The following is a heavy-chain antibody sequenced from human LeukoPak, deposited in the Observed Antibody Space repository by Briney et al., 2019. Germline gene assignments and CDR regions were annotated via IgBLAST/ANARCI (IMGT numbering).Heavy chain of an antibody. Sequence: GGSLRLSCAASGFTFSSYWMSWVRQAPGKGLEWVSYISSSGSTIYYADSVKGRFTISRDNAKNSLYLQMNSLRAEDTAVYYCARDRVVPAAIGYWGQGTLVTVSS. J-gene: IGHJ4*02. V-gene: IGHV3-48*04. CDR1: GFTFSSYW. CDR3: ARDRVVPAAIGY. D-gene: IGHD2-2*02. CDR2: ISSSGSTI.